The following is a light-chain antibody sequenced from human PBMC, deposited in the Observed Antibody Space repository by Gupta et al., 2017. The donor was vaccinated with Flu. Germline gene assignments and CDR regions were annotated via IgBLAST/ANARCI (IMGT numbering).Light chain of an antibody. CDR2: AAT. V-gene: IGKV1-39*01. CDR1: QNIQKH. CDR3: QQCVSVPHT. J-gene: IGKJ2*01. Sequence: PSSVSASVGGRISIMCRASQNIQKHSNWYQEKPGKPPNLLLRAATTLQSGVPSRFSGRWSWTEFTLTINGLQPEDFATYYCQQCVSVPHTFGEGTKLEIK.